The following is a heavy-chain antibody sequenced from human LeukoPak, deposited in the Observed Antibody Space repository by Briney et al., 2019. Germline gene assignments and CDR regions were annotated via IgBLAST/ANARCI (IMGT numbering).Heavy chain of an antibody. Sequence: GEPLKISCKGSGYSFTNYCVGWVRHMPGKGLEWMGIIYPGDSDTRYSPSFQGQVTISVDKSISTAYLQWSSLKASDAAIYYCARLPDSGSYFRGVEYYMDVWGKGTTVTVSS. CDR2: IYPGDSDT. CDR3: ARLPDSGSYFRGVEYYMDV. CDR1: GYSFTNYC. V-gene: IGHV5-51*01. J-gene: IGHJ6*03. D-gene: IGHD1-26*01.